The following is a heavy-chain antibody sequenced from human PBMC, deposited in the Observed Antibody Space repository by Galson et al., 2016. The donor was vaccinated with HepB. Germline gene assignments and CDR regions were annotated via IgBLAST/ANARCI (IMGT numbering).Heavy chain of an antibody. Sequence: SLRLSCAASGFTFRRYGMHWVRQAQGKGLEWVAVISDDGGIKHYGDSVKGRFTISRDNSKNLLYLQMNTLRPDDTAVYYCVNEGAEPPAMIPFYFDHWGQGTLVTVSS. J-gene: IGHJ4*02. CDR2: ISDDGGIK. V-gene: IGHV3-30*18. CDR3: VNEGAEPPAMIPFYFDH. D-gene: IGHD2-2*01. CDR1: GFTFRRYG.